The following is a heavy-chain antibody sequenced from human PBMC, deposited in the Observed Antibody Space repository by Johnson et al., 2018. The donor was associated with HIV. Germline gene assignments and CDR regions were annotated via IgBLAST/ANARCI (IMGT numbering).Heavy chain of an antibody. CDR3: AKDRQWGPRDAFDI. J-gene: IGHJ3*02. V-gene: IGHV3-23*04. CDR1: GFSVSNNY. D-gene: IGHD6-19*01. Sequence: VQLVESGGGLVQPGGSLRLSCAASGFSVSNNYMSWVRQAPGKGLEWVSAISGSGGSTYYADSVKGRFTISRDNSKNTLYLQMNSLRAEDTAVYYCAKDRQWGPRDAFDIWGQGTMVTVSS. CDR2: ISGSGGST.